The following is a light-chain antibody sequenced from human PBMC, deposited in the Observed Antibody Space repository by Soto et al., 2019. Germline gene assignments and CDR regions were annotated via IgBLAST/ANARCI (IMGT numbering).Light chain of an antibody. CDR3: QQYNSYAPT. Sequence: DIQMTQSPSTLSASVGDRVTITCRASQSISSWLAWYQQKPGKAPKLLIYDASTLESGFPSRFSGSGSGTEFTLTISSLQPDDFATYYCQQYNSYAPTFGQGTKVDNK. J-gene: IGKJ1*01. V-gene: IGKV1-5*01. CDR2: DAS. CDR1: QSISSW.